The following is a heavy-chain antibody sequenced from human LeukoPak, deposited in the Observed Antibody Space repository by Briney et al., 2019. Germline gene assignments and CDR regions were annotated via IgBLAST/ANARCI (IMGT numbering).Heavy chain of an antibody. V-gene: IGHV5-51*01. CDR2: IYVGDFDT. D-gene: IGHD3-22*01. CDR1: GYSFTTSW. Sequence: TGESLKISCKGSGYSFTTSWIGWVRQMPGKGLEWMGAIYVGDFDTTYSPSFQGQVTISVDKSTTTAYLQWSSLKASDSAMYYCARLSCNDSSGHLDYWGQGSLVTVSS. CDR3: ARLSCNDSSGHLDY. J-gene: IGHJ4*02.